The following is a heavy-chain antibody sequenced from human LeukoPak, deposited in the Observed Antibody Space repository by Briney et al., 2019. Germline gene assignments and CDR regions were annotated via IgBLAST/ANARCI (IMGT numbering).Heavy chain of an antibody. CDR1: GGSISSSSDY. CDR3: ARRAYSAAYWKHFDY. J-gene: IGHJ4*02. Sequence: SETLSLTCTVSGGSISSSSDYWGWIRQAPGKGLEWIGSIYYHENTYHNSSLKSRVTISVDTSKNQFSLKLNSVTAADTAVYFCARRAYSAAYWKHFDYWGQGTLVTVSS. V-gene: IGHV4-39*01. D-gene: IGHD1-1*01. CDR2: IYYHENT.